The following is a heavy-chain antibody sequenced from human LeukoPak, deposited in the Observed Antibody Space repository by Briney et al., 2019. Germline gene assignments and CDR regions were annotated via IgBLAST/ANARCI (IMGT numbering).Heavy chain of an antibody. V-gene: IGHV3-48*04. Sequence: GGSLRLSCAASGFTFSSYWMHWVRQAPGKGLEWVSYISSSGSTIYYADSVKGRFTISRDNAKNSLYLQMNSLRAEDTAVYYCAELGITMIGGVGGKGTTVTISS. J-gene: IGHJ6*04. CDR3: AELGITMIGGV. CDR2: ISSSGSTI. CDR1: GFTFSSYW. D-gene: IGHD3-10*02.